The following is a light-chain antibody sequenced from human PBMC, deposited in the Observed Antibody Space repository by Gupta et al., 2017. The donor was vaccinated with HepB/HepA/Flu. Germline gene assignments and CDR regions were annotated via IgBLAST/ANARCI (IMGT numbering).Light chain of an antibody. Sequence: QSVLAPPPSASWPPGQTFTISFSGSSSNNGNNYVYWYQQLPGPAPKLLMYRNNQRPSGAPDRFSGSKSGTSDSLAISGRRSVDEADYYCSAWADSMSGRVFGGGTKVTVL. CDR1: SSNNGNNY. V-gene: IGLV1-47*01. J-gene: IGLJ2*01. CDR2: RNN. CDR3: SAWADSMSGRV.